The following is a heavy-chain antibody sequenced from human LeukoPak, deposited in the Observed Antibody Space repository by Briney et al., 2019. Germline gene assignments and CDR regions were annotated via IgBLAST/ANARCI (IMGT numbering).Heavy chain of an antibody. V-gene: IGHV4-59*01. Sequence: PSETLSLTCTVSGDSISIYYWSWIRQPPGKGLEWMGYINYSGNTNYNPSLKSRVTISVDTSKNQFSLRLTSVTAADTAVYYCAREGRQDYVYFDCWGQGTLVTASS. CDR3: AREGRQDYVYFDC. CDR1: GDSISIYY. J-gene: IGHJ4*02. CDR2: INYSGNT. D-gene: IGHD4-17*01.